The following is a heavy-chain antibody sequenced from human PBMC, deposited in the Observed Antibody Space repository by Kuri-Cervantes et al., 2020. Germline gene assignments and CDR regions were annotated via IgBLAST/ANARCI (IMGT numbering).Heavy chain of an antibody. CDR3: AREGTSGWSGMDAFDI. Sequence: GGSLRLSCAVSGFTFSIYAMTWVRQAPGKGLEWVSGISGSGGSTFYADSVKGRFTISRDNAKNSLFLHMNGLRAEDTAVYYCAREGTSGWSGMDAFDIWGQGTMVTVSS. D-gene: IGHD6-19*01. CDR1: GFTFSIYA. CDR2: ISGSGGST. J-gene: IGHJ3*02. V-gene: IGHV3-23*01.